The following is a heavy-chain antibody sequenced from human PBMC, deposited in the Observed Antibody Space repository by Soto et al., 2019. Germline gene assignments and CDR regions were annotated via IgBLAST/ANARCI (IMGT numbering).Heavy chain of an antibody. D-gene: IGHD2-2*01. Sequence: GGSLRLSCAASGFTFSSYGMHWVRQAPGKGLEWVAVISYDGSNKYYADSVKGRFTISRDNSKNTLYLQMNSLRAEDTAVYYCAKDIVVVPADPYYYYGMDVWGQGTTVTVSS. CDR2: ISYDGSNK. CDR3: AKDIVVVPADPYYYYGMDV. V-gene: IGHV3-30*18. CDR1: GFTFSSYG. J-gene: IGHJ6*02.